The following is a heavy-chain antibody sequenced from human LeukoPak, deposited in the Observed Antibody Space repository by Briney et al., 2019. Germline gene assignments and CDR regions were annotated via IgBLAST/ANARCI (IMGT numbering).Heavy chain of an antibody. CDR1: GFNVSDNY. Sequence: GGSLSLSCAVSGFNVSDNYMSWVRQAPGRGLEWVSLIYSGETTLYADSVKGRFTISRDNSKNTLYLQMNSLRAEDTAIYYCAKDVDYGDYVVYWGQGTLVTVSS. J-gene: IGHJ4*02. CDR2: IYSGETT. CDR3: AKDVDYGDYVVY. D-gene: IGHD4-17*01. V-gene: IGHV3-53*01.